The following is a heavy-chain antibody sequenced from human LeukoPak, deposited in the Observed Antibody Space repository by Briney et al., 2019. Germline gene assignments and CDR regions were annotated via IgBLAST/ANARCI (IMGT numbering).Heavy chain of an antibody. Sequence: VASVKVSCKASGYTFTGYYMHWVRQAPGQGLEWMGRINPNSGGTNYAQKLQGRVTMTRDTSISTAYMELSRLRSDDTAVYYCARDLKFGGVIVPPGYWGQGTLVTVSS. CDR3: ARDLKFGGVIVPPGY. V-gene: IGHV1-2*06. D-gene: IGHD3-16*02. CDR1: GYTFTGYY. J-gene: IGHJ4*02. CDR2: INPNSGGT.